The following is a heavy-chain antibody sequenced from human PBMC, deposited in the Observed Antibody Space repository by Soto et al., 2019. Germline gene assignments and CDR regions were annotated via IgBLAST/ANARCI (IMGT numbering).Heavy chain of an antibody. Sequence: GASVKVSCKASGGTFSSYAISWLRQAPGQGLEWMGGIIPIFGTANYAQKFQGRVTITADESTSTAYMELSSLRSEDTAVYYCASGVPYCSGGSCYVALNDAFDIWGQGTMVTVSS. CDR1: GGTFSSYA. J-gene: IGHJ3*02. CDR3: ASGVPYCSGGSCYVALNDAFDI. D-gene: IGHD2-15*01. V-gene: IGHV1-69*13. CDR2: IIPIFGTA.